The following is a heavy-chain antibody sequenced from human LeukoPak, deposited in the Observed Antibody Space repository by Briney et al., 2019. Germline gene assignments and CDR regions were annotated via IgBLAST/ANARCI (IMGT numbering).Heavy chain of an antibody. D-gene: IGHD2-2*02. CDR1: GFTFSSYA. Sequence: PGGSLRLSCAASGFTFSSYAMNWVRQAPGKGLEWVSTISGRGDDTFYSDSVKGRFTISRDNSKNTLYLQMNSLRAEDTAVYYCASTRIVVVPAAISYDYWGQGTLVTVSS. V-gene: IGHV3-23*01. CDR3: ASTRIVVVPAAISYDY. J-gene: IGHJ4*02. CDR2: ISGRGDDT.